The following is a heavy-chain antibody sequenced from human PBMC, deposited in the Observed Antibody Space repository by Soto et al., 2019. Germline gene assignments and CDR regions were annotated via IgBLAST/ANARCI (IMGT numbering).Heavy chain of an antibody. Sequence: SETLSLTCAVYGGSFSGYYWSWIHQPPGKXLEWIGEINHSGSTNYNPSLKSRVTISVDTSKNQFSLKLSSVTAADTAVYYCARASIAVAGTKYYYYYYGMDVWGQGTTVTVSS. CDR2: INHSGST. J-gene: IGHJ6*02. V-gene: IGHV4-34*01. CDR1: GGSFSGYY. D-gene: IGHD6-19*01. CDR3: ARASIAVAGTKYYYYYYGMDV.